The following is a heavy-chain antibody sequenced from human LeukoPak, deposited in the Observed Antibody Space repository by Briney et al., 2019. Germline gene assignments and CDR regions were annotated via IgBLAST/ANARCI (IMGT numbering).Heavy chain of an antibody. V-gene: IGHV1-2*02. Sequence: GASVKVSCKASGYTFTGYYMHWVRQAPGQGLEWMGWINPNSGGTKYAQKFQGRVTMTRDTSITTAYMELSRLRPDDTAVYYCARELVATMVDYWGQGTLVTVSS. CDR3: ARELVATMVDY. D-gene: IGHD5-12*01. CDR2: INPNSGGT. J-gene: IGHJ4*02. CDR1: GYTFTGYY.